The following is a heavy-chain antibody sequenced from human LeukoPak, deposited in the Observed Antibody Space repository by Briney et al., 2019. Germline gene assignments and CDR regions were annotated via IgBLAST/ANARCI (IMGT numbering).Heavy chain of an antibody. CDR2: INHSGST. V-gene: IGHV4-34*01. Sequence: PPETLSLTCAVYGGSFSGYYWSWIRQPPGKGLEWIGEINHSGSTNYNPSLKSRVTISVDTSKNQFSLKLSSVTAADTAVYYCARGGIVVVPAATRRRPGFDYWGQGTLATVSS. D-gene: IGHD2-2*01. CDR1: GGSFSGYY. J-gene: IGHJ4*02. CDR3: ARGGIVVVPAATRRRPGFDY.